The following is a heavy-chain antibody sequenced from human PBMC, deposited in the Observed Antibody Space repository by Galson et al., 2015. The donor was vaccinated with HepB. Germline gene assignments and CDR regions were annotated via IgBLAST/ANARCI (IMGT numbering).Heavy chain of an antibody. CDR3: ARYFEGATIIDY. J-gene: IGHJ4*02. CDR2: IYWDDDK. Sequence: TLTLTCTFSGFSLSTSGVGVGWIRQPPGKALEWLALIYWDDDKRYSPSLKSRLTITKDTSKNQVVLTMTNMDPVDTATYYCARYFEGATIIDYWGQGTLVSVSS. V-gene: IGHV2-5*02. CDR1: GFSLSTSGVG. D-gene: IGHD5-12*01.